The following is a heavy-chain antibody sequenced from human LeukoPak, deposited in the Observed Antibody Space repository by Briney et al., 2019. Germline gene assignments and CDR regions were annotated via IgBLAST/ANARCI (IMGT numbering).Heavy chain of an antibody. J-gene: IGHJ3*02. Sequence: GGSLRLSCAASGFTVSSNYMSWVRQAPGKGLEWVSVIYSGGSTNYADSVKGRFTISRDNSKNTLYLQMNSLRAEDTAVYYCTTGNIVVVVAARGSAFDIWGQGTMVTVSS. D-gene: IGHD2-15*01. CDR2: IYSGGST. CDR1: GFTVSSNY. V-gene: IGHV3-53*01. CDR3: TTGNIVVVVAARGSAFDI.